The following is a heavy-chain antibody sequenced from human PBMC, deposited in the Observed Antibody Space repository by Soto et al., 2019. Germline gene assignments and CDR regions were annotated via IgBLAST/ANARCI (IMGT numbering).Heavy chain of an antibody. V-gene: IGHV4-59*01. CDR3: ARAPDIVVVVAARDAFDI. CDR1: GGSISSYY. CDR2: IYYSGST. Sequence: QVQLQESGPGLVKPSETLSLTCTVSGGSISSYYWSWIRQPPGKGLEWIGYIYYSGSTNSNPSLTSPVTISVDTSKNQFSLKLSSVTAADTAVYYCARAPDIVVVVAARDAFDIWGQGTMVTVSS. D-gene: IGHD2-15*01. J-gene: IGHJ3*02.